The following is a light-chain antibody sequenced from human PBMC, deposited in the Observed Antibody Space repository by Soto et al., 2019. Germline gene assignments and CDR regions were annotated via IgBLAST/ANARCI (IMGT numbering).Light chain of an antibody. J-gene: IGLJ3*02. V-gene: IGLV1-47*01. Sequence: QSALTQPPSVSGSPGQSVTISCTGTSTDFVSYNRVSWYQQPPGTAPKLLIHRNNQRPSGVPDRFSGSKSDTSASLAISGLRTDDDASYYCASWDDSLSGQWVFGGGTKLTVL. CDR3: ASWDDSLSGQWV. CDR2: RNN. CDR1: STDFVSYNR.